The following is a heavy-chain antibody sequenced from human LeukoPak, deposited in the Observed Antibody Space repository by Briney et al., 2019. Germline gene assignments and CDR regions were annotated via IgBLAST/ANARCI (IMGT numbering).Heavy chain of an antibody. D-gene: IGHD1-26*01. CDR1: GGSTSSGSYY. J-gene: IGHJ4*02. Sequence: SETLSLTCTVSGGSTSSGSYYWSWIRQPAGKGLEWIGRIYTSGSTNYNPSLKSRVTISVDTSKNQFSLKLSSVTAADTAVYYCARSSPVGATFYFDYWGQGTLVTVSS. CDR3: ARSSPVGATFYFDY. CDR2: IYTSGST. V-gene: IGHV4-61*02.